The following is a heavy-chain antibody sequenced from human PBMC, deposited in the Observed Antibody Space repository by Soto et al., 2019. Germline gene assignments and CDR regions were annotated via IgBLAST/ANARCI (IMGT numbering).Heavy chain of an antibody. CDR1: GYTFTSYY. CDR3: ARALLSHSSDSGGYDSYFHGMDV. D-gene: IGHD3-22*01. Sequence: QVQLVQSGAEVKKPGASVKVSCKASGYTFTSYYMHWVRQAPGQGLEWMGIINPSGGSTSYAQKFQGRVTMTRDTSTSTVYMELSSLRSEDTAVYYCARALLSHSSDSGGYDSYFHGMDVWGQGTPVTVSS. J-gene: IGHJ6*02. V-gene: IGHV1-46*01. CDR2: INPSGGST.